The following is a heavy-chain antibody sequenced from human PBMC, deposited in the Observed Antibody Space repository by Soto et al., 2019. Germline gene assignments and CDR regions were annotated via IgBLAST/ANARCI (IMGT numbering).Heavy chain of an antibody. V-gene: IGHV3-9*01. CDR1: GFSFEVYA. CDR2: IAWNSDII. Sequence: EVQLVESGGGLVQPGRSLRLSCAASGFSFEVYAMHWVRQAPGKGLEWVSGIAWNSDIIGYADSVKGRFTISRDNGKNSLYLQMNSLRPEDTALYYRAKDHYGSAIYGMDVWGQGTTVTVSS. CDR3: AKDHYGSAIYGMDV. J-gene: IGHJ6*02. D-gene: IGHD3-10*01.